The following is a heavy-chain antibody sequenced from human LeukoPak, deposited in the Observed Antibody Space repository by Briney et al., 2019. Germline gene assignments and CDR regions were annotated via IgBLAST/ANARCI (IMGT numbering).Heavy chain of an antibody. D-gene: IGHD3-22*01. V-gene: IGHV4-61*02. CDR2: IYTSGST. CDR3: ARYPTDSSGYSAYYYYMDV. CDR1: GGSISSGSYY. Sequence: SETLSLTCTVSGGSISSGSYYWRWIRQPAGKGLEWIGRIYTSGSTNYNPSLKSRVTISVDTSKNQFSLKLSSVTAADTAVYYCARYPTDSSGYSAYYYYMDVWGKGTTVTVSS. J-gene: IGHJ6*03.